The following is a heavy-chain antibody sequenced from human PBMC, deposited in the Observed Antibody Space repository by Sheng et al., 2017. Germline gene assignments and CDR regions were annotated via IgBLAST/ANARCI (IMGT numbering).Heavy chain of an antibody. CDR1: GYTFSRYG. D-gene: IGHD1-20*01. V-gene: IGHV1-18*01. CDR2: ISAYNGNT. CDR3: AREGMTGTHGDLDY. J-gene: IGHJ4*02. Sequence: QGQLVQSGAEVKKPGASVKVSCKASGYTFSRYGITWVRQAPGQGLEWMGWISAYNGNTKYAQKFQGRVTMTTDTSTSTAYMELGSLRSDDTAVFYCAREGMTGTHGDLDYWGQGTLVTVSS.